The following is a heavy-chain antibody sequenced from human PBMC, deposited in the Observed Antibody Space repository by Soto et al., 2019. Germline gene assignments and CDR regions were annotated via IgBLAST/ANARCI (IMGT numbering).Heavy chain of an antibody. V-gene: IGHV3-30*18. CDR1: GFTFSNYG. Sequence: PGGSLRLSCAASGFTFSNYGMHWVRQAPGKGLEWVAVISYDGSNKYYADSVKGRFTISRDNSKNTLYLQMNSLRPDDTAVYYCAKDLRIAPRLGDYYGMDVWGQGTTVTVS. CDR2: ISYDGSNK. J-gene: IGHJ6*02. D-gene: IGHD6-6*01. CDR3: AKDLRIAPRLGDYYGMDV.